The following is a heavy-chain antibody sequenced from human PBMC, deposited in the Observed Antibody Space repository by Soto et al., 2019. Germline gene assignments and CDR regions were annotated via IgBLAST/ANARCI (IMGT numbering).Heavy chain of an antibody. Sequence: LRLSCVAPGFSFSNYNMNWVRQAPGKGLEWVSYITDSSDTVHYADSVGGRFTISRDNAESSLYLQMNSLRDEDTAVYFCARDFGHGYYLDYWGRGTLVTVSS. D-gene: IGHD3-3*01. CDR3: ARDFGHGYYLDY. CDR2: ITDSSDTV. V-gene: IGHV3-48*02. CDR1: GFSFSNYN. J-gene: IGHJ4*02.